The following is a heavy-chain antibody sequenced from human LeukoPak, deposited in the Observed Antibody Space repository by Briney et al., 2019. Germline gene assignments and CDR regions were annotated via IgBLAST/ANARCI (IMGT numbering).Heavy chain of an antibody. J-gene: IGHJ3*02. CDR1: AFTFSSYG. D-gene: IGHD3-9*01. V-gene: IGHV3-30*18. CDR3: AKDLDKRVFDI. Sequence: RRSLTLSCPASAFTFSSYGMHWVRQAPGKGLEWVAVISYDGSNKYYADSVKGRFTISRDNSKNTLYLEMNSLRAEDTAVYYCAKDLDKRVFDIWGQGTMVTVSS. CDR2: ISYDGSNK.